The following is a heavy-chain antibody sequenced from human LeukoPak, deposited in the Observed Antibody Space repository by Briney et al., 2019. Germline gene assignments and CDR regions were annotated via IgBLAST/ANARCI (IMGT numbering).Heavy chain of an antibody. V-gene: IGHV4-39*01. Sequence: PSGTLTLTCTVSGGSISSSSYYWGWIRPPPGKWLVWIGSIYYSGSTYYQPSLKSRVTISVDTSKNQFSLKLSSVTAADTAPYYCARLAYYDYVWGSYRPYFDYWGQGTLVTVSS. CDR2: IYYSGST. D-gene: IGHD3-16*02. CDR1: GGSISSSSYY. CDR3: ARLAYYDYVWGSYRPYFDY. J-gene: IGHJ4*02.